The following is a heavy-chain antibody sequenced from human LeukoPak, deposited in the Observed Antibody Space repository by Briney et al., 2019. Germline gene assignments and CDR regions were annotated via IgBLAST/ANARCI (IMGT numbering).Heavy chain of an antibody. D-gene: IGHD5-12*01. CDR1: GGSISTYY. J-gene: IGHJ3*02. CDR2: IYYTGST. CDR3: ARVFGSGYDFRGAFDI. Sequence: SETLSLTCTVSGGSISTYYWTWIRQPPGKGLEWIGYIYYTGSTNYNPSLKSRVTVSVDTSKIQFSLKLSSVTAADTAVYYCARVFGSGYDFRGAFDIWGQGTMVTVSS. V-gene: IGHV4-59*01.